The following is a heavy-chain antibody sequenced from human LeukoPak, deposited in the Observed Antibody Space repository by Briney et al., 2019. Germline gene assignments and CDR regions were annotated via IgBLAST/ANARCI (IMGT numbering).Heavy chain of an antibody. CDR3: ARGGEAGDYGDYGKHYYYYYGMDV. D-gene: IGHD4-17*01. Sequence: GASVKVSCKASGYTFTSYDINWVRQATGQGLEWMGWMNPNSGNTGYAQKFQGRVTMTRNTSISTAYMELSSLRSEDTDVYYCARGGEAGDYGDYGKHYYYYYGMDVWGQGTTVTVSS. CDR2: MNPNSGNT. CDR1: GYTFTSYD. J-gene: IGHJ6*02. V-gene: IGHV1-8*01.